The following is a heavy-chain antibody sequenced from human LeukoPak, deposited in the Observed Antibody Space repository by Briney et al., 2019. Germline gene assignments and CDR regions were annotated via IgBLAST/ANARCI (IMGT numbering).Heavy chain of an antibody. J-gene: IGHJ4*02. Sequence: GGSLRLSCAASGFTVSSNYMSWVRQAPGKGLEWVSVIYSGGSTYYADFVKGRFTISRDNSKNTLYLQMNSLRAEDTAVYYCTRDFVTAAVSDLWGQGTLVTVSS. CDR3: TRDFVTAAVSDL. V-gene: IGHV3-66*01. CDR1: GFTVSSNY. D-gene: IGHD6-13*01. CDR2: IYSGGST.